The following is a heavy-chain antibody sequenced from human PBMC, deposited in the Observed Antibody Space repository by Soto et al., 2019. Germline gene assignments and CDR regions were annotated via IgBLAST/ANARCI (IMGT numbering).Heavy chain of an antibody. CDR2: ISWNSGSI. J-gene: IGHJ3*02. V-gene: IGHV3-9*01. CDR1: GFTFDDYA. CDR3: AKDKGRVYYDFWSGPGAFDI. Sequence: GGSLRLSCAASGFTFDDYAMHWVRQAPGKGLEWVSGISWNSGSIGYADSVKGRFTISRDNAKNSLYLQMNSLRAEDTALYYCAKDKGRVYYDFWSGPGAFDIWGQGTMVTVSS. D-gene: IGHD3-3*01.